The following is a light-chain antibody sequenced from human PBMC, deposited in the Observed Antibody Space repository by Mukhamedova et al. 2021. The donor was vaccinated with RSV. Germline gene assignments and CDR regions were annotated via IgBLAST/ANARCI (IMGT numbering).Light chain of an antibody. CDR2: GAS. V-gene: IGKV3-20*01. Sequence: LSCRASQSVRKNYLAWYQQKRGQAPRLLIYGASTRATGIPDRFSGSGSGTEVTLTISRLEPEDFAVDYCQQYGSSQTFGQGTKVE. J-gene: IGKJ1*01. CDR1: QSVRKNY. CDR3: QQYGSSQT.